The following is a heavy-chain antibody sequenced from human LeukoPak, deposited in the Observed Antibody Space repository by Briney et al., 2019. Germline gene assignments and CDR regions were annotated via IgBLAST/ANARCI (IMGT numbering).Heavy chain of an antibody. Sequence: KPSETLSLTCTVSGGSISSYYWSWIRQPPGKGLEWIGEINHSGSTNYNPSLKSRVTISVDTSKNQFSLKLSSVTAADTAVYYCAGIPTLYDFWSGYSNAFDIWGQGTMVTVSS. CDR2: INHSGST. V-gene: IGHV4-34*01. CDR3: AGIPTLYDFWSGYSNAFDI. D-gene: IGHD3-3*01. J-gene: IGHJ3*02. CDR1: GGSISSYY.